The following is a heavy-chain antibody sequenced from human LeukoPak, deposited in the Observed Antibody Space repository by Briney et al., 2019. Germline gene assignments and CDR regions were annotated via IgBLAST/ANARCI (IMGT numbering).Heavy chain of an antibody. CDR2: IIPIFGTA. CDR1: RGTFSSYA. D-gene: IGHD2-2*01. J-gene: IGHJ4*02. V-gene: IGHV1-69*13. CDR3: ARVVVPAENSKFDY. Sequence: ASVKVSCKASRGTFSSYAISWVRQAPGQGLEWMGGIIPIFGTANYAQRFQGTVTITADQSTSTAYKELSSLRSEDTAVYYCARVVVPAENSKFDYWGQGTLVTVFS.